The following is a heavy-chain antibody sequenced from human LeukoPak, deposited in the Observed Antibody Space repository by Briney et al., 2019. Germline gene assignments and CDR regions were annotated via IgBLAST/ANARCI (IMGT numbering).Heavy chain of an antibody. CDR2: IKQDGSEK. J-gene: IGHJ4*02. CDR1: GFTFSSYW. Sequence: AGGSLRLSCAASGFTFSSYWMSWVRQAPGKGLECVANIKQDGSEKYYVDSVKGRFTISRDNAKNSLYLQMNSLRAEDTAVYYCARAPFRDWDQLDYWGQGTLVTVSS. D-gene: IGHD3/OR15-3a*01. CDR3: ARAPFRDWDQLDY. V-gene: IGHV3-7*01.